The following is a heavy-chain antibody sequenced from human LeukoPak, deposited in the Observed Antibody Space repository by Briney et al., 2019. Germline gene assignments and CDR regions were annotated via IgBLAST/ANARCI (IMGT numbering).Heavy chain of an antibody. J-gene: IGHJ4*02. CDR1: GGSISSGDYY. CDR3: ARATELPNTEGVYYFDY. V-gene: IGHV4-30-4*08. D-gene: IGHD1-26*01. CDR2: IYYSGST. Sequence: PSETLSLTCTVSGGSISSGDYYWSWIRQPPGKGLEWIGYIYYSGSTYYNPSLKSRVTISVDTSKNQFSLRLSSVTAADTAVYYCARATELPNTEGVYYFDYWGQGTLVTVSS.